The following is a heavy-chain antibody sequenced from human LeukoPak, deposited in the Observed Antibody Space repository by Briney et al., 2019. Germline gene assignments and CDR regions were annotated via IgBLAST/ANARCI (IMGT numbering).Heavy chain of an antibody. CDR3: ARRAGAYSHPYDY. V-gene: IGHV3-30*02. J-gene: IGHJ4*02. D-gene: IGHD4/OR15-4a*01. CDR2: IRYDGSNK. CDR1: GFTFSSYG. Sequence: GGSLRLSCAASGFTFSSYGMHWVRQAPGKGLEWVTFIRYDGSNKYYADSVKGRFTISRDNSKNTLYLQMNSPRAEDTAVYYCARRAGAYSHPYDYWGQGTLVTVSS.